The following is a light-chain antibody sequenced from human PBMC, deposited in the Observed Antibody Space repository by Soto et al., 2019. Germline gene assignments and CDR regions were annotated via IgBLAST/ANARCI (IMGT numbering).Light chain of an antibody. J-gene: IGKJ1*01. CDR2: LGS. Sequence: DIVMTQSPLSLPVTPGEPASISCRSSQSLLHSNGYNYLDWYLQKPGQSPQLLIYLGSNRASGVPDRFSGSGSGTDFTLKISRVEAEDVGVYYRMQALQLRTFGQGTKADIK. CDR3: MQALQLRT. CDR1: QSLLHSNGYNY. V-gene: IGKV2-28*01.